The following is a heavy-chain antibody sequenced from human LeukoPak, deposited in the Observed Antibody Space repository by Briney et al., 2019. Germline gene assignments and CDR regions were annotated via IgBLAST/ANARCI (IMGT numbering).Heavy chain of an antibody. V-gene: IGHV4-39*07. D-gene: IGHD6-19*01. CDR2: IYHSGST. CDR3: ARMTSSGWYREDY. CDR1: GGSISSSSYY. J-gene: IGHJ4*02. Sequence: SETLSLTCTVSGGSISSSSYYWGWIRQPPGKGLEWIGSIYHSGSTYYNPSLKSRVTIAVETSKNQFSLKLSSVTAADTAVYYCARMTSSGWYREDYWGQGTLVTVSS.